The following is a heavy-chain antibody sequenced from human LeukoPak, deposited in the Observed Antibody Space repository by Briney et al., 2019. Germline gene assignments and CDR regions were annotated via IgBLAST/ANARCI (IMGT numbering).Heavy chain of an antibody. D-gene: IGHD3-10*01. V-gene: IGHV1-69*13. J-gene: IGHJ4*02. CDR2: IIPIFGTA. CDR3: ARELITMVRGVASFDY. CDR1: GGTFSSYA. Sequence: AASVKVSCKASGGTFSSYAISWVRQAPGQGLEWMGGIIPIFGTANYAQKFQGRVTITADESTSTAYMELSSLRSEDTAVYYCARELITMVRGVASFDYWGQGTLVTVSS.